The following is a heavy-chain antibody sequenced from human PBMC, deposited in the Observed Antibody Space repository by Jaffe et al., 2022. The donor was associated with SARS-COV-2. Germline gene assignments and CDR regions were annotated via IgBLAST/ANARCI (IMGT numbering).Heavy chain of an antibody. V-gene: IGHV1-18*01. D-gene: IGHD3-10*01. CDR3: ARGMGRGGRGLHRQLNDAFDA. Sequence: QVHLVQSGGEMKKVGASVKVSCKASGYNFSTYDLNWLRQAPGQGLEWMGWISSNNGNAYYARKFRGRVTLTTETLPGIVYMELRSLRSDDSAIYYCARGMGRGGRGLHRQLNDAFDAWGQGTLVTVSS. J-gene: IGHJ3*01. CDR2: ISSNNGNA. CDR1: GYNFSTYD.